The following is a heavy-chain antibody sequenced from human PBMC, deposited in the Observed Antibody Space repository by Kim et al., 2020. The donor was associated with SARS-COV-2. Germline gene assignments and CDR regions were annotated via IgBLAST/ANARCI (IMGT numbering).Heavy chain of an antibody. CDR3: ARDGILTIFGVVTDPINWFDP. CDR1: GYTFTGYY. Sequence: ASVKVSCKASGYTFTGYYMHWVRQAPGQGLEWMGWINPNSGGTNYAQKFQGRVTMTRDTSISTAYMELSRLRSDDTAVYYCARDGILTIFGVVTDPINWFDPWGQGTLVTVSS. J-gene: IGHJ5*02. D-gene: IGHD3-3*01. CDR2: INPNSGGT. V-gene: IGHV1-2*02.